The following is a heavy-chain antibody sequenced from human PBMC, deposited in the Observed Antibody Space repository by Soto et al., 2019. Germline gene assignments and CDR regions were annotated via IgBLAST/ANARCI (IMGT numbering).Heavy chain of an antibody. Sequence: EAHLVESGGGLVQPGGSLRLSCAASGFTFSSYEMNWVRQAPGKGLEWVSYISSSGSTIYYADSVKGRFTISRDNAKNSLYLQMNSLRAEDTAVYYCARGGIMITFGGAPDYWGQGTLVTVSS. CDR3: ARGGIMITFGGAPDY. V-gene: IGHV3-48*03. CDR1: GFTFSSYE. CDR2: ISSSGSTI. J-gene: IGHJ4*02. D-gene: IGHD3-16*01.